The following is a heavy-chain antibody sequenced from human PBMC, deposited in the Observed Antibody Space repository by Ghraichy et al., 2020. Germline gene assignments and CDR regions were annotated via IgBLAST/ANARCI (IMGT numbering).Heavy chain of an antibody. CDR1: GDSISSSSYL. CDR2: IYYSGTT. J-gene: IGHJ6*04. CDR3: ARSRSGGIIITFGGIIARLDV. V-gene: IGHV4-39*01. D-gene: IGHD3-16*02. Sequence: ETLSLTCTVSGDSISSSSYLWGWIRQPPGQGLEWIGSIYYSGTTYYSPSLKSRVSISVDTSKNQFSLNLSSVTAADTAVYYCARSRSGGIIITFGGIIARLDVWGKGTTVTVSS.